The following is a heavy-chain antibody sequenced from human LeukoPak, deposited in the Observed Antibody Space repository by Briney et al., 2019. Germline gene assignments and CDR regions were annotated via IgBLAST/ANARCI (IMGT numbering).Heavy chain of an antibody. V-gene: IGHV3-74*01. Sequence: GGSLRLSCVASGFSPSGYWMYWVRQAPGKGLMYISRNNGDGSTTNYADVVKGRFTMSRDNVKNTLYLQMNSLRAEDTAVYYCARDPRNVGLAPWGQGTLVTVPS. CDR2: NNGDGSTT. J-gene: IGHJ5*02. CDR3: ARDPRNVGLAP. CDR1: GFSPSGYW. D-gene: IGHD2-15*01.